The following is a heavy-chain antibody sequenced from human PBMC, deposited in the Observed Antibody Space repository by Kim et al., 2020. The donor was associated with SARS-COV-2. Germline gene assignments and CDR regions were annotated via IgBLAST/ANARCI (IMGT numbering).Heavy chain of an antibody. CDR2: ISAYNGNT. J-gene: IGHJ3*02. Sequence: ASVKVSCKASGYTFTSYGISWVRQAPGQGLEWMGWISAYNGNTNYAQKLQGRVTMTTDTSTSTAYMELRSLRSDDTAVYYCARAGYYGSGSLHDAFDIWGQGTMVTVSS. CDR1: GYTFTSYG. D-gene: IGHD3-10*01. CDR3: ARAGYYGSGSLHDAFDI. V-gene: IGHV1-18*01.